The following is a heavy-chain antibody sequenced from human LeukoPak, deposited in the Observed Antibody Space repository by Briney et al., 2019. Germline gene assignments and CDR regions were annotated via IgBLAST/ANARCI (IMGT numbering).Heavy chain of an antibody. J-gene: IGHJ5*02. V-gene: IGHV3-23*01. D-gene: IGHD2-2*01. CDR2: ISGSGGST. CDR3: ARVRCSPTGCHPNWFDP. Sequence: PGGSLRLSCAASGFTFSSYAMSWVRQAPGKGLEWVSAISGSGGSTYCADSVKGRFTISRDNSKNTLYLQMSSLRAEDTALYYCARVRCSPTGCHPNWFDPWGQGTLVTVSS. CDR1: GFTFSSYA.